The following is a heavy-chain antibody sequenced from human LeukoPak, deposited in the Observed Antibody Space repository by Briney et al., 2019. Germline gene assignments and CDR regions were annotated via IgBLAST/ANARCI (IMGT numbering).Heavy chain of an antibody. D-gene: IGHD3-3*01. V-gene: IGHV5-51*01. CDR2: IYPGDSDT. CDR1: GYSFTSYW. CDR3: ARPLAPITIFGVVIMGAFDY. J-gene: IGHJ4*02. Sequence: GESLKISCKGSGYSFTSYWIGWVRQMPGKGLEWMGIIYPGDSDTRYSPSFQGQVTISADKSISTAYLQWSSLKASDIAMYYCARPLAPITIFGVVIMGAFDYWGQGTLVTVSS.